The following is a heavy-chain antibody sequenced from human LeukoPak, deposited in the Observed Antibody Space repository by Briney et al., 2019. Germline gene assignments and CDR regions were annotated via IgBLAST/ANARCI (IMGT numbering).Heavy chain of an antibody. CDR2: IWYDGSNK. V-gene: IGHV3-30*19. Sequence: GGSLRLSCAASGFISSNYDMHWVRQAPGKGLEGVAVIWYDGSNKYYADSVKGRFTISRDNSKNTLYLQMNSLRAEDTAVYYCARDLEEVRGVGLSGMDVWSQATTVTVSS. CDR1: GFISSNYD. D-gene: IGHD3-10*01. CDR3: ARDLEEVRGVGLSGMDV. J-gene: IGHJ6*02.